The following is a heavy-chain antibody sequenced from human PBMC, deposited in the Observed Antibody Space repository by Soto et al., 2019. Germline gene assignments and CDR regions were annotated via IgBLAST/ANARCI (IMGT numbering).Heavy chain of an antibody. J-gene: IGHJ4*02. V-gene: IGHV4-30-2*01. CDR3: ARGPPFGL. CDR2: IYHSGST. Sequence: LSLTCAVSGGSISSGGYSWSWIRQPPGKGLEWIGYIYHSGSTYYNPSLKSRVTISVDRSKNQFSLKLSSVTAADTAVYYCARGPPFGLWGQGTLVTVSS. D-gene: IGHD3-3*01. CDR1: GGSISSGGYS.